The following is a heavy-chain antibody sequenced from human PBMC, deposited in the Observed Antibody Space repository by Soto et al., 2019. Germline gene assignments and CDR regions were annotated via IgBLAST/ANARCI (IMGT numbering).Heavy chain of an antibody. V-gene: IGHV3-23*01. CDR1: GFTFSSYA. CDR2: ISGSGGST. Sequence: GGSLRLSCAASGFTFSSYAMSWVRQAPGKGLEWVSAISGSGGSTYYADSVKGRFTISRDNSKNTLYLQMNSLRAEDTAVYYCAKYRVPRTYYYGMDVWGQGTTVTVSS. CDR3: AKYRVPRTYYYGMDV. J-gene: IGHJ6*02.